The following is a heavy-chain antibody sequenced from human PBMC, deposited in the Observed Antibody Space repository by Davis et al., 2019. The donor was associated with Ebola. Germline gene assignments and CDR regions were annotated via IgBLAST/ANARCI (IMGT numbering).Heavy chain of an antibody. Sequence: PSETLSLTCSVSGGSISDFYWSWIRQPPGKGLEWLGFIYYSGSANYNPSLKSRVTISLDTSKGQFSLRLSSVTAADTAIYYCATLMTTVTYWGQGTLVTVSS. D-gene: IGHD4-17*01. V-gene: IGHV4-59*01. CDR2: IYYSGSA. CDR1: GGSISDFY. J-gene: IGHJ4*02. CDR3: ATLMTTVTY.